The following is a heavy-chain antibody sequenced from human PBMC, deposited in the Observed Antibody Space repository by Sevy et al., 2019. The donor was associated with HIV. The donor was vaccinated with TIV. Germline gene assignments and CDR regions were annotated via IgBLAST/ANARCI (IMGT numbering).Heavy chain of an antibody. J-gene: IGHJ4*02. D-gene: IGHD3-22*01. CDR2: FDPEDDET. CDR3: ATTKDYYDSSGYPFDD. V-gene: IGHV1-24*01. CDR1: GSTLTKLS. Sequence: ASVKVSCKVSGSTLTKLSMHWVRQAPGKGLEWMATFDPEDDETIYAQKFQGRVTMTEDTSNDTAYLELSSLRSEDTAVYYCATTKDYYDSSGYPFDDWSQGTLVTVSS.